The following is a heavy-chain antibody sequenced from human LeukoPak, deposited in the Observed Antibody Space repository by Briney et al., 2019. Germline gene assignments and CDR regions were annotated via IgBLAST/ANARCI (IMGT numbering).Heavy chain of an antibody. Sequence: SGGSLRLSCAASGFSVRSNYMSWVRQAPGKGLEYVSSIETGGSTHYADSVKGRFTISRDTSKNNLYLQMHSLRAEDTAAYYCARDRGFFGEPDFYYAMDVWGQGTTVTVS. CDR1: GFSVRSNY. CDR2: IETGGST. V-gene: IGHV3-66*01. CDR3: ARDRGFFGEPDFYYAMDV. D-gene: IGHD3-10*01. J-gene: IGHJ6*02.